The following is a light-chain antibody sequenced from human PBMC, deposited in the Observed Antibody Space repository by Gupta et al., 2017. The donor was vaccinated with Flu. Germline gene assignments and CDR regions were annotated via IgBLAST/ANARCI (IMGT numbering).Light chain of an antibody. V-gene: IGLV1-40*01. CDR3: QSYDSSLSVLYV. Sequence: QSVLTQPPSTYGASGLRVTISCTGSSPNIGAGYDVHWYQQLPGTAPKLLIYGNSNRPSGVPDRFSGSKSGTSASLASTGLQAEDEADYYCQSYDSSLSVLYVFGTGTKVTVL. CDR2: GNS. CDR1: SPNIGAGYD. J-gene: IGLJ1*01.